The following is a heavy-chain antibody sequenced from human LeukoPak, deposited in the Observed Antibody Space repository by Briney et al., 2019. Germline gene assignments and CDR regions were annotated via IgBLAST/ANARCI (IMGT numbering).Heavy chain of an antibody. J-gene: IGHJ3*02. CDR3: VKGKNAFDI. Sequence: SETLSLTCAVYGGSFSGYYWSWIRQPPGKGLEWIGEINHSGSTNYNPSLKSRVTISVDTSKNQFSLKLSSVTAADTAVYYCVKGKNAFDIWGQGTMVTVSS. V-gene: IGHV4-34*01. CDR2: INHSGST. CDR1: GGSFSGYY.